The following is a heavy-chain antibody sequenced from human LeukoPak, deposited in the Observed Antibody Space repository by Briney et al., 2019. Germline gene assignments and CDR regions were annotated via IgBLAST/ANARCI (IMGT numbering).Heavy chain of an antibody. CDR2: ISWNSGSI. V-gene: IGHV3-9*01. D-gene: IGHD3-22*01. CDR3: AKDRGTYYYDSSGYYDY. J-gene: IGHJ4*02. CDR1: GFTFDDYA. Sequence: GGSLRLSCAASGFTFDDYAMHWVRQAPGKGLEWVSGISWNSGSIGYADSVKGRFTISRDNAKNSLYLQMNSLRAEDTALYYCAKDRGTYYYDSSGYYDYWGQGTLVTVSS.